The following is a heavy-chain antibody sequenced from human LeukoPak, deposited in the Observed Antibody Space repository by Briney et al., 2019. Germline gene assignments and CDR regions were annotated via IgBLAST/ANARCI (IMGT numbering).Heavy chain of an antibody. D-gene: IGHD2-15*01. CDR1: GFTFSSYS. V-gene: IGHV3-48*01. CDR2: ISGSSSTI. J-gene: IGHJ3*02. CDR3: ARDRCSGGSCYSSVDAFDI. Sequence: GGSLRLSCAASGFTFSSYSMNWVRQAPGKGLEWVSYISGSSSTIYYADSVKGRFTISRDSAKNSLYLQMNSLRAEDTAVYYCARDRCSGGSCYSSVDAFDIWGQGTMVTVSS.